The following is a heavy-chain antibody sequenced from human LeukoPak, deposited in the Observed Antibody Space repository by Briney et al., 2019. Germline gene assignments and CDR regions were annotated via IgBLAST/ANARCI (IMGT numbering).Heavy chain of an antibody. CDR3: AKDYRYYFDS. J-gene: IGHJ4*02. CDR2: ISGGGVTT. Sequence: GGSLRLSCAASGFTFSSYAMSWVHQAPRKGLEWVATISGGGVTTYYADSVKGRFTISSDNSKNTLYLQMNSLRAEDTAVYYCAKDYRYYFDSWGQGTLVTVSS. D-gene: IGHD1-26*01. V-gene: IGHV3-23*01. CDR1: GFTFSSYA.